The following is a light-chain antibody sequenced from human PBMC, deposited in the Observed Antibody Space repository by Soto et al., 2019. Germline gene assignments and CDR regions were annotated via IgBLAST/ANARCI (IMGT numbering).Light chain of an antibody. CDR2: KAS. V-gene: IGKV1-5*03. CDR3: QQHNTRPFT. Sequence: MTQSPSTLSVSVGERATITCRASQSVSSWLAWYQQKPGKAPTLLIYKASSLESGVPSRFSGSGSETEFTLINSSLQPDVAATYYCQQHNTRPFTFGPGTKVDIK. CDR1: QSVSSW. J-gene: IGKJ3*01.